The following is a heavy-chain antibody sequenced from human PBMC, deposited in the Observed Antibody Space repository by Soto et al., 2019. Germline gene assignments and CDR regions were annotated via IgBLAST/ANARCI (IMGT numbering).Heavy chain of an antibody. CDR2: ISGSGDRT. V-gene: IGHV3-23*01. Sequence: GGSLRLSCAASGFTFRDYAMSWVRQAPGKGLEWVSAISGSGDRTYYADSVKGRFTISRDNSKNTLFLQLNSLRDDDTAVYYCAKDRTSGSPGPDYWGQGTLVTVSS. CDR1: GFTFRDYA. CDR3: AKDRTSGSPGPDY. D-gene: IGHD1-26*01. J-gene: IGHJ4*02.